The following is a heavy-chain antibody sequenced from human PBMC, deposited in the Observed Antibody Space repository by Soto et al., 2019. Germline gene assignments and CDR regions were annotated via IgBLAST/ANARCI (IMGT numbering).Heavy chain of an antibody. J-gene: IGHJ6*02. Sequence: PSETLSLTCAVYDGSFSGYYWSWIRQSPGKGLEWIGEINHSGGTNYNPSLKSRVTISVDTSKNQFSLKLSSVTAADTAVYYCARDQAYCGGDCYINGYYYYGMDVWGQGTTVTVSS. CDR3: ARDQAYCGGDCYINGYYYYGMDV. V-gene: IGHV4-34*01. D-gene: IGHD2-21*02. CDR2: INHSGGT. CDR1: DGSFSGYY.